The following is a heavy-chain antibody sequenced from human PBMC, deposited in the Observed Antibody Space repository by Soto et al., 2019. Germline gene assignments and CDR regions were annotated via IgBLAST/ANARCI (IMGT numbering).Heavy chain of an antibody. V-gene: IGHV1-69*02. J-gene: IGHJ3*02. Sequence: ASVKVSCKASGGTFSSYTISWVRQAPGQGLEWMGRIIPILGIANYAQKFQGRVTITADKSTSTAYMELSSLRSEDTAVYYCAKRITIFGVAGSLGLVGSNDAFDIWGQGTMVTVSS. CDR1: GGTFSSYT. CDR3: AKRITIFGVAGSLGLVGSNDAFDI. D-gene: IGHD3-3*01. CDR2: IIPILGIA.